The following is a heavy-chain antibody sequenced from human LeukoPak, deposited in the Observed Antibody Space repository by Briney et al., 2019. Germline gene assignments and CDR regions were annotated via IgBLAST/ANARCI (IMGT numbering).Heavy chain of an antibody. CDR2: IHTSGST. CDR3: AMVRGVMSAFDI. V-gene: IGHV4-4*07. D-gene: IGHD3-10*01. CDR1: GGSISSYY. J-gene: IGHJ3*02. Sequence: SETLSLTCTVSGGSISSYYWSWIRQPAGKGLEWIGRIHTSGSTNYNPSLKSRVTMSVDTSKNQFSLKLSSVTAADTAVYYCAMVRGVMSAFDIWGQGTMVTVSS.